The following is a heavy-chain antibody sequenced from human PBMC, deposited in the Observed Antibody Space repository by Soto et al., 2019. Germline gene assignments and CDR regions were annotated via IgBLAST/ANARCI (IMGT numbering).Heavy chain of an antibody. J-gene: IGHJ6*02. CDR3: AKVTANWNGYYYGMDV. CDR2: ISGSGGST. Sequence: GGSLRLSCAASGFTFSSYAMSWVRQAPGKGLEWVSAISGSGGSTYYADSVKGRFTISRDNSKNTLYLQMNSLRAEDTAVYYCAKVTANWNGYYYGMDVWGQGTTVTVSS. D-gene: IGHD1-1*01. V-gene: IGHV3-23*01. CDR1: GFTFSSYA.